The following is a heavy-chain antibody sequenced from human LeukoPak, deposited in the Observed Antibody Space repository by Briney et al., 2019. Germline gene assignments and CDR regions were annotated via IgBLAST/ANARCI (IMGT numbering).Heavy chain of an antibody. V-gene: IGHV1-2*02. D-gene: IGHD3-10*01. CDR3: ARTLWFGDYYFDY. CDR2: INPNSGGT. J-gene: IGHJ4*02. Sequence: ASVKVSCKASGYTFTGYYMHWVRQVPGQGLEWMGWINPNSGGTNYAQKFQGRVTMTRDTSISTAYMELSRLRSDDTAVYYCARTLWFGDYYFDYWGQGTLVTVSS. CDR1: GYTFTGYY.